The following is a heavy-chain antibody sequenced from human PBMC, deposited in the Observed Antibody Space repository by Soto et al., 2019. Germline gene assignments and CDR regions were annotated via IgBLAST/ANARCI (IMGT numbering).Heavy chain of an antibody. D-gene: IGHD3-10*01. CDR3: AKGKSAGDIDWFDP. V-gene: IGHV3-23*01. J-gene: IGHJ5*02. CDR1: GFTLQNYA. Sequence: GGSLRLSCTASGFTLQNYAMAWVRQAPGKGLEWVSTLIGGHYGTAYSYSVKGRFTVSRDNSKNCLYLQMNSLGVEDTAMYFCAKGKSAGDIDWFDPWGQGSLVTVSS. CDR2: LIGGHYGT.